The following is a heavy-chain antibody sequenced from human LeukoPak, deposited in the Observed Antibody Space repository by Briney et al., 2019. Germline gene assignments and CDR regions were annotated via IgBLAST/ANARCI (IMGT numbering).Heavy chain of an antibody. V-gene: IGHV1-2*06. Sequence: ASVKVSCKASGYTFTGYYMHWVRQAPGQGLEWMGRINPNSGGTNYAQKFQGRVTMTRDTSISTAYMELSRLRSDDTAVYYCARDGDIVGVLYYYYYYMDVWGKGTTVTVSS. CDR2: INPNSGGT. D-gene: IGHD1-26*01. CDR1: GYTFTGYY. CDR3: ARDGDIVGVLYYYYYYMDV. J-gene: IGHJ6*03.